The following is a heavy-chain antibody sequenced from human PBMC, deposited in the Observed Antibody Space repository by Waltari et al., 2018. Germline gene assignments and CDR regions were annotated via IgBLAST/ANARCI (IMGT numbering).Heavy chain of an antibody. J-gene: IGHJ4*02. V-gene: IGHV1-3*01. CDR1: GYNFMEYP. CDR3: ARPFTAGYVWGY. D-gene: IGHD3-16*01. CDR2: INAGIDKT. Sequence: QVHLVQSGAEVKKPGTSVKVSCEASGYNFMEYPIHWVRQAPGQSLEWMGWINAGIDKTMYSQKFQGRVTISRDASASTVYMELTSLTPEDTSTYYCARPFTAGYVWGYWGQGTLVTVSS.